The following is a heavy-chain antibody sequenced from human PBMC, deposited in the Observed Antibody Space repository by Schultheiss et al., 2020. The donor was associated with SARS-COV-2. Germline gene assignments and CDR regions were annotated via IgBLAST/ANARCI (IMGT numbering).Heavy chain of an antibody. CDR3: AKESDDFDI. Sequence: GGSLRLSCTASGFTFSRYWMSWVRQAPGKGLEWVATISKDGSHIPYAGSVKGRFTISRDNSKNTLYLQMNSLKAEDTAVYYCAKESDDFDIWGQGTMVTVSS. CDR2: ISKDGSHI. J-gene: IGHJ3*02. CDR1: GFTFSRYW. V-gene: IGHV3-30*18.